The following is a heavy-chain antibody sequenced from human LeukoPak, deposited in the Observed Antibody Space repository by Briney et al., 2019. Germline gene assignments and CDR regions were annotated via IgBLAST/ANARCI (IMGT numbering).Heavy chain of an antibody. V-gene: IGHV4-39*01. CDR1: GDSIISNIYW. CDR2: TFYTGRT. J-gene: IGHJ6*02. D-gene: IGHD3-3*01. Sequence: PSETLSLTCTVSGDSIISNIYWWDWVRLPPGKRLEWIGATFYTGRTFYNPSLKSRVTISVDTSKNQFSLDLNSATAADTADYYCALRRHNFDFYNVWGQGTRVLVSS. CDR3: ALRRHNFDFYNV.